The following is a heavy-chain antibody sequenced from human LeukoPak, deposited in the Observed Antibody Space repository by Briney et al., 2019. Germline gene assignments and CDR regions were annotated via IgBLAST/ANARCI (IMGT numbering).Heavy chain of an antibody. D-gene: IGHD6-13*01. Sequence: GGSLRLSCAASGFTLSSYSMNWVRQAPGKGLEWVSVIYSGGSTYYADSVKGRFTISRDNSKNTLYLQMNSLRVEDTAVYYCARDYRSSSWFNWFDPWGQGTLVTVSS. CDR3: ARDYRSSSWFNWFDP. V-gene: IGHV3-66*01. CDR2: IYSGGST. J-gene: IGHJ5*02. CDR1: GFTLSSYS.